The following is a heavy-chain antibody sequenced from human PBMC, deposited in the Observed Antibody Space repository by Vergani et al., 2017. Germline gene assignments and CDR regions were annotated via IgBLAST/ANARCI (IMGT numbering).Heavy chain of an antibody. J-gene: IGHJ4*02. CDR3: ARDLRTPFDW. V-gene: IGHV3-21*01. CDR2: ISSSSNYI. D-gene: IGHD2-15*01. Sequence: EVQMVESGGGLVKPGGSLRLSCAASGFIFSSYSMNWVRQAPGKGLEWVSSISSSSNYIYYADSVRGRFTISRDNAKNSLFLQMSSLRAEDTAVYYCARDLRTPFDWWGQGTLVTVSS. CDR1: GFIFSSYS.